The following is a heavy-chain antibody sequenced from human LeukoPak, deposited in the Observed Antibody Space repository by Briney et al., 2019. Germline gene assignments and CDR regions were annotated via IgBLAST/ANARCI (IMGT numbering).Heavy chain of an antibody. D-gene: IGHD1-26*01. CDR1: GFRFSAFW. CDR3: ISDSEGRSGGDD. CDR2: ISPDGSTT. J-gene: IGHJ4*01. Sequence: GGSLRLSCAASGFRFSAFWMHWVRQILGKGLVWVSRISPDGSTTTYADSVTGRFTISRDNAKNTMYLQMNSLRAEDTAVYYCISDSEGRSGGDDWGQGTQVTVS. V-gene: IGHV3-74*03.